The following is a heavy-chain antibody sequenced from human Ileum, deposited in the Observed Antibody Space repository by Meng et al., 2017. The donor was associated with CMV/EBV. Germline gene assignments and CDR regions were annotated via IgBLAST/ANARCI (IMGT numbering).Heavy chain of an antibody. CDR2: IYYSGST. Sequence: SETLSLTCTVSGGSISSSSYYWGWIRQPPGKGLEWIGNIYYSGSTYYNPPLKSRVTISVDTSKNQFSLKLSSVTAADTAVYYCAREVDSAGDFDYWGHGTRVTVSS. CDR1: GGSISSSSYY. V-gene: IGHV4-39*07. CDR3: AREVDSAGDFDY. D-gene: IGHD3/OR15-3a*01. J-gene: IGHJ4*01.